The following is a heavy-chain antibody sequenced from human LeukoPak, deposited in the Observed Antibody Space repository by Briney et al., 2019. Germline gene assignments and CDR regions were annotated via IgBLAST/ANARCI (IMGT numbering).Heavy chain of an antibody. V-gene: IGHV1-69*13. CDR1: GGTFSSYA. D-gene: IGHD2-2*01. CDR3: ARDLDCSSTSCYSEP. J-gene: IGHJ5*02. Sequence: ASVKVSCKASGGTFSSYAISWVRQAPGQGLEWMGGIIPIFGTANYAQKFQGRVTITADESTGTAYMELSSLRSEDTAVYYCARDLDCSSTSCYSEPWGQGTLVTVSS. CDR2: IIPIFGTA.